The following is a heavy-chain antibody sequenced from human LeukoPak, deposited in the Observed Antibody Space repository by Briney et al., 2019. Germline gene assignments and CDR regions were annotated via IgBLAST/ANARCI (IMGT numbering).Heavy chain of an antibody. CDR2: IYTGDSDT. V-gene: IGHV5-51*03. Sequence: GESLTISCTGSGYTFTSYWIGWVRQMPGKGLEWMGIIYTGDSDTRYSPSFQGQVTIAADKSISTAYLQWSSLKASDAAMYYCARPRSSSWFFDYWGQGTLVTVSS. CDR1: GYTFTSYW. D-gene: IGHD6-13*01. J-gene: IGHJ4*02. CDR3: ARPRSSSWFFDY.